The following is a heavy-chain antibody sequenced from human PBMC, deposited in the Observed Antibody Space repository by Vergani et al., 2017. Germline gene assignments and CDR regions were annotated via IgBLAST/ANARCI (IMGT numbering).Heavy chain of an antibody. D-gene: IGHD2-2*02. Sequence: QVQLQESGPGLVKPSQTLSLTCTVSGGSISSGSYYWSWIRQPAGKGLEWIGLIYTSGSTTYNPSLNSRVTMSVDTSKNQFSLKLSSVTAADKAVYYCARDSTGYCSSTSCYSYYYYYMDVWGKGTTVTVSS. CDR3: ARDSTGYCSSTSCYSYYYYYMDV. CDR1: GGSISSGSYY. J-gene: IGHJ6*03. V-gene: IGHV4-61*02. CDR2: IYTSGST.